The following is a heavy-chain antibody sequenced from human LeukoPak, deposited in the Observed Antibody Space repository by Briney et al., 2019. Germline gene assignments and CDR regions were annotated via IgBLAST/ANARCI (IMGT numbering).Heavy chain of an antibody. CDR1: GYTFTGYY. CDR2: INPNSGGT. D-gene: IGHD7-27*01. V-gene: IGHV1-2*06. CDR3: ARDDQAETGDRGYFDY. Sequence: GASVKVSCKASGYTFTGYYMHWVLQAPGQGLEWMERINPNSGGTNYAQKFQGRVTMTRDTSISTAYMELSRLRSDDTAVYYCARDDQAETGDRGYFDYWGQGTLVTVSS. J-gene: IGHJ4*02.